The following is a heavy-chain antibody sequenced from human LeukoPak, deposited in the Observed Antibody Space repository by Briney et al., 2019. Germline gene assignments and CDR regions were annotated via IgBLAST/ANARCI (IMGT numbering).Heavy chain of an antibody. CDR3: AKEGGKGASV. V-gene: IGHV3-30*02. CDR2: IRFDGTNI. J-gene: IGHJ4*02. D-gene: IGHD1-26*01. Sequence: GGSLRLSCVTSGFTFSSHGMHWVRQAPDRGLEWVSYIRFDGTNIHYPDSVRGRFAVSRDNSKNTLYLQMSSLRVEDTAVYFCAKEGGKGASVWGQGTLVTVSS. CDR1: GFTFSSHG.